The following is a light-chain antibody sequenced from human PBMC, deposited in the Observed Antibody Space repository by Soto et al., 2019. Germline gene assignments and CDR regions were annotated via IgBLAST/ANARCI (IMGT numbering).Light chain of an antibody. J-gene: IGLJ2*01. CDR1: SSDVGGYNY. CDR2: DVS. Sequence: QSALTQPASVSGSPGQSITISCTGTSSDVGGYNYVSWYQQHPGKAPKLMIYDVSNRPSGVSNRFSGSKSGNTASLTISGLQAEDGADDYCSSYTSSSTLVVFGGGTKLTVL. CDR3: SSYTSSSTLVV. V-gene: IGLV2-14*01.